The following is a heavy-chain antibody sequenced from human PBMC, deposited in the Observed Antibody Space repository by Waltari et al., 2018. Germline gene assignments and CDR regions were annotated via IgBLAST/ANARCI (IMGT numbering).Heavy chain of an antibody. D-gene: IGHD6-13*01. J-gene: IGHJ4*02. CDR2: IKQDGSEK. V-gene: IGHV3-7*01. CDR1: GFTFSSYW. CDR3: ARDTWGAAAAGGFHLDY. Sequence: EVQLVESGGGLVQPGGSLRLSCAASGFTFSSYWMSWVRQAPGKGLEWVANIKQDGSEKYDVDSVKGRFTISRDNAKNSLYLQMNSLRAEDTAVYYCARDTWGAAAAGGFHLDYWGQGTLVTVSS.